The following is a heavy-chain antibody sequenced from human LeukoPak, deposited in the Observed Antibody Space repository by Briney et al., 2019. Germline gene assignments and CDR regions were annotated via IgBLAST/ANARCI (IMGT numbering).Heavy chain of an antibody. V-gene: IGHV1-8*01. CDR1: GYTFTRYD. CDR3: AREDIVDTIRGNWFDP. J-gene: IGHJ5*02. Sequence: GASVKVSCKASGYTFTRYDINWVRQDTGQGLEWMGWMNPNSDNTGYAQKFQGRVTMTRNTSISTAYMELSSLRSEDTAVYYCAREDIVDTIRGNWFDPWGQGTLVTVSS. CDR2: MNPNSDNT. D-gene: IGHD5-12*01.